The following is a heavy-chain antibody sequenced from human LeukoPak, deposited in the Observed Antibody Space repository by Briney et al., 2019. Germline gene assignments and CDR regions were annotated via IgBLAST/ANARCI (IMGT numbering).Heavy chain of an antibody. Sequence: SETLSLTCSVSGGXISSGDYYWSWIRQPPGKGLEWFGYIYYSGSTYYNPSLKSRVTISVDTSKNQFSLRLSSVTAADTAVYYCARRVGEYYYDSSGCDYWGQGTLVTVSS. V-gene: IGHV4-30-4*01. D-gene: IGHD3-22*01. CDR3: ARRVGEYYYDSSGCDY. J-gene: IGHJ4*02. CDR1: GGXISSGDYY. CDR2: IYYSGST.